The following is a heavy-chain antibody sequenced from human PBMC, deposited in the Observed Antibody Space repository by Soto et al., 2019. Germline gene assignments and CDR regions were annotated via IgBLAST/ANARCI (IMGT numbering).Heavy chain of an antibody. Sequence: QVQLVESGGGVVQPGRSLRLSCAASGFTFSSYGMHWVRQAPGKGLEWVAVIWYDGSNKYYADSVKGRFTISRDNSKNTLYLQMNSLRAEDTAVYYCARGSGSLLKAAFDYWGQGTLVTVSS. CDR2: IWYDGSNK. V-gene: IGHV3-33*01. CDR3: ARGSGSLLKAAFDY. CDR1: GFTFSSYG. J-gene: IGHJ4*02. D-gene: IGHD1-26*01.